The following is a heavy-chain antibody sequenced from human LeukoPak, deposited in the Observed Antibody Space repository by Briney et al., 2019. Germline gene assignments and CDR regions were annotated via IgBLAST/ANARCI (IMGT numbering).Heavy chain of an antibody. D-gene: IGHD4-11*01. J-gene: IGHJ6*02. V-gene: IGHV1-2*02. CDR1: GYTFTGYY. Sequence: ASVTVSCKASGYTFTGYYMHWVRQAPGQGLEWMGWINPNSGGTNYAQKFQGRVTMTRDTSISTAYMELSRLRSDDTAVYYCARLRLATVTTSRATNYYGMDVWGQGTTVTVSS. CDR3: ARLRLATVTTSRATNYYGMDV. CDR2: INPNSGGT.